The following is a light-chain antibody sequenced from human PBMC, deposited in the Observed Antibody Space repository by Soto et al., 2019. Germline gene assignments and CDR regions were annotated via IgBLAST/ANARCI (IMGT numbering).Light chain of an antibody. Sequence: DIVMTQSPDSLAVSLGERATINCKSSQSVLYSSNEKNYLAWYQQKPGQPPKLLIYRASTRESGVPDRFSGSGSGTDFTLTISSLQAEDVALYYCQQLKNYPYTLGQGTKLEIK. CDR1: QSVLYSSNEKNY. CDR2: RAS. J-gene: IGKJ2*01. CDR3: QQLKNYPYT. V-gene: IGKV4-1*01.